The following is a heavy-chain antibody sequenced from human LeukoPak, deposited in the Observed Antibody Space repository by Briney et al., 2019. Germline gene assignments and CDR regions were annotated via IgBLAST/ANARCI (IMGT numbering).Heavy chain of an antibody. D-gene: IGHD6-13*01. Sequence: GGSLRLSCAASGFTFDDYAMHWVRQAPGKGLEWVSGISWNSGSIGYADSVKGRFTISRDNAKSSLYLQMNSLRAEDTAVYYCAKRVAYTSSWPYFDYWGQGTLVTVSP. CDR3: AKRVAYTSSWPYFDY. CDR1: GFTFDDYA. CDR2: ISWNSGSI. J-gene: IGHJ4*02. V-gene: IGHV3-9*01.